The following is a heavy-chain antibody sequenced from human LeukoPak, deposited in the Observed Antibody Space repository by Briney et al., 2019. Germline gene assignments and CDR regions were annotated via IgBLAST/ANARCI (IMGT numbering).Heavy chain of an antibody. Sequence: GESLKISCKGSGYSFTSYWTTWVRPMPGKGLEWMGTIDPSDSNMKNYSPTLQGHVTISVDKSISTVYLQWSSLKASDTAMYYCATGSSGGYSYWGQGALVTVSS. CDR3: ATGSSGGYSY. V-gene: IGHV5-10-1*01. CDR2: IDPSDSNMK. J-gene: IGHJ4*02. D-gene: IGHD3-10*01. CDR1: GYSFTSYW.